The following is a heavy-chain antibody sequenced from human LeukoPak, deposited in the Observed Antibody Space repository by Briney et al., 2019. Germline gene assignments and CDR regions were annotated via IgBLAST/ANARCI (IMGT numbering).Heavy chain of an antibody. V-gene: IGHV3-7*03. CDR2: IKQDGSEK. J-gene: IGHJ4*02. D-gene: IGHD5-18*01. CDR1: GFTFSSYW. Sequence: GGSLRLSCAASGFTFSSYWMSWVRQAPGKGLEWVANIKQDGSEKYYADSVKGRFTISKGNSKNTLYLQMNSLRAEDTAVYYCASDTAMGHFDYWGQGTLVTVSS. CDR3: ASDTAMGHFDY.